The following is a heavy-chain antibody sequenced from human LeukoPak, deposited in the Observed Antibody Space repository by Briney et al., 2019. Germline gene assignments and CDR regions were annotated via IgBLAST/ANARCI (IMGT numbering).Heavy chain of an antibody. CDR2: IYYSGST. CDR1: GGSFSGYY. CDR3: ARLAVAGRYYFDY. J-gene: IGHJ4*02. V-gene: IGHV4-59*01. D-gene: IGHD6-19*01. Sequence: ASETLSLTCAVYGGSFSGYYWSWIRQPPGKGLEWIGYIYYSGSTNYNPSLKSRVTISVDTSKNQFSLKLSSVTAADTAVYYCARLAVAGRYYFDYWGQGTLVTVSS.